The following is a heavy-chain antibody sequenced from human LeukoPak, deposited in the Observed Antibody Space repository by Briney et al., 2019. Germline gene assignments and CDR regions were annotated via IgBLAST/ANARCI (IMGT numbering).Heavy chain of an antibody. Sequence: ASVKVSCKASGYTFTSYGISWVRQAPGQGLEWMGWISAYNGNTNYAQTLQGRVTMTTDTSTSTAYMELRSLRSDDTAVYYCVRDTNPTSGYYYPDAFHFWGQGTMVTVSS. J-gene: IGHJ3*01. CDR2: ISAYNGNT. D-gene: IGHD3-22*01. CDR1: GYTFTSYG. V-gene: IGHV1-18*01. CDR3: VRDTNPTSGYYYPDAFHF.